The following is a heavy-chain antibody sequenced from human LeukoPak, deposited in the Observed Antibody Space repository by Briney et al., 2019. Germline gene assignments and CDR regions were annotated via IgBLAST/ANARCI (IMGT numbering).Heavy chain of an antibody. D-gene: IGHD3-16*02. CDR2: IYDSGST. V-gene: IGHV4-39*01. Sequence: SETLSLTCTVSGGSIRSSYYYWGWIRQPPGKGLEWIGSIYDSGSTYYNPSLKSRVTISVDTSKNQFSLKLSSVTAADTAVYYCARAPRSDYVWGSYRHYFDYWGQGTLVTVSS. J-gene: IGHJ4*02. CDR1: GGSIRSSYYY. CDR3: ARAPRSDYVWGSYRHYFDY.